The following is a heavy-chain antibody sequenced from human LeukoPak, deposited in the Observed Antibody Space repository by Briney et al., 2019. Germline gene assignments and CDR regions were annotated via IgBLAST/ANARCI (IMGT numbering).Heavy chain of an antibody. J-gene: IGHJ4*02. CDR3: ARRAGRNNYYFDY. V-gene: IGHV1-2*02. Sequence: ASVKVSCKASGYTFTAYYMHWVRQAPGQGLEWMGWINPNSGGTNYAQKFQGRVTMIRDTSISTAYMELSRLRSDDTAAYYCARRAGRNNYYFDYWGQGTLVTVSS. D-gene: IGHD1/OR15-1a*01. CDR2: INPNSGGT. CDR1: GYTFTAYY.